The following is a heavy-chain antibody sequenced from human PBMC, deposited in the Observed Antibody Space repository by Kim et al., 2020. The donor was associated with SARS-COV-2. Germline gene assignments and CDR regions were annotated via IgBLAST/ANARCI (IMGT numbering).Heavy chain of an antibody. J-gene: IGHJ4*02. D-gene: IGHD5-12*01. Sequence: GGSLRLSCAASGFTFSSYAVHWVRQAPGKGLEWVAVISYDGSEKYYADSVRGRFTISRDNSKSTLYLQMNSLRAEDTAVYYCARDLRVATIRGFDYWGQGTLVTVSS. V-gene: IGHV3-30*04. CDR3: ARDLRVATIRGFDY. CDR2: ISYDGSEK. CDR1: GFTFSSYA.